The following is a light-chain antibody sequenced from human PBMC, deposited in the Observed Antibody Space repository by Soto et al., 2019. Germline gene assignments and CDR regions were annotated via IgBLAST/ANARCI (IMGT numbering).Light chain of an antibody. CDR2: DAS. CDR1: QSISSW. V-gene: IGKV1-5*01. J-gene: IGKJ1*01. CDR3: QQYNSYSGT. Sequence: DIQLTQSPSTLSASVGDRVTITCRASQSISSWLAWYQQKPGKAPILLIYDASSLESGVPSRFSGSGSGTEFTLTISSLQPDDFATYYCQQYNSYSGTFGQGTKVDI.